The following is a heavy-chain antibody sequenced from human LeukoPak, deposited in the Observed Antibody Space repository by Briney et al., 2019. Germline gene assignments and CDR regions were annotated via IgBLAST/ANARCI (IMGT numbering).Heavy chain of an antibody. Sequence: GASVKVSCKASGYSFTSYDINWVRQATGQGLEGMGWVNPNSGNTGYAQTFQGRVTMTEDTSTDTAYMELSSLRSEDTAVYYCARALGFNDAFDTWGQGTMVTVSS. CDR3: ARALGFNDAFDT. CDR1: GYSFTSYD. J-gene: IGHJ3*02. CDR2: VNPNSGNT. V-gene: IGHV1-8*02. D-gene: IGHD3-10*01.